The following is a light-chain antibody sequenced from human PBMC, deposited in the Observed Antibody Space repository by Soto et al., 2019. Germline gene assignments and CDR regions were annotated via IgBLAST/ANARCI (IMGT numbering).Light chain of an antibody. CDR2: GAS. J-gene: IGKJ1*01. V-gene: IGKV3-15*01. CDR3: QQYNNWPWT. Sequence: EIVMTQSPATLSVSPGGRATLSCRASQSISDTLAWYQQKTGQAPRLLIYGASTRAPGFPARFSGSGSGTEFTLPISSMQSEDFAVYYCQQYNNWPWTFGQGTKVDIK. CDR1: QSISDT.